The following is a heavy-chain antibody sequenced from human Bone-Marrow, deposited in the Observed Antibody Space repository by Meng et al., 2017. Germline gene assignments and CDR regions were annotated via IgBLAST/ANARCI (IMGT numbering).Heavy chain of an antibody. Sequence: GESLKISCAASGFTFSSYGIHWVRQAPGKGLEYVTGISSNGGSTYYANSVKGRFSISRDNSKNTVHLQMGSLRAEDMAVYHCSRGGMDVWGQGTTVTVSS. J-gene: IGHJ6*02. CDR1: GFTFSSYG. CDR2: ISSNGGST. V-gene: IGHV3-64*01. CDR3: SRGGMDV.